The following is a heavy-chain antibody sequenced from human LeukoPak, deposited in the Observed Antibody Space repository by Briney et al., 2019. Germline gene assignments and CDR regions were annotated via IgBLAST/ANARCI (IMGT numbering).Heavy chain of an antibody. CDR3: ARDRFPVAGAHFDY. CDR2: IYTSGST. D-gene: IGHD6-19*01. J-gene: IGHJ4*02. CDR1: GGSISSGSYY. V-gene: IGHV4-61*02. Sequence: SETLSLTCTVSGGSISSGSYYWSWIRQPAGKGLEWIGRIYTSGSTNYNPSLKSRVTISVDTSKNQFSLKLSSVTAADTAVYYCARDRFPVAGAHFDYWGQGNLVTVSS.